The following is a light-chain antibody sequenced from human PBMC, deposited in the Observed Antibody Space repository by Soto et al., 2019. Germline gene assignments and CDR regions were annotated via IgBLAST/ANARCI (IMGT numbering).Light chain of an antibody. CDR3: QQSYSYTRM. CDR2: GAS. J-gene: IGKJ1*01. Sequence: DIKMYKSPSTLSATVGASVTITCRARQTISTYLNWYQQKPGKAPKVLIYGASSLQSGVPTRFSGSGSGTVFTLTISMLQHEDSATYYCQQSYSYTRMFGQGTKV. CDR1: QTISTY. V-gene: IGKV1-39*01.